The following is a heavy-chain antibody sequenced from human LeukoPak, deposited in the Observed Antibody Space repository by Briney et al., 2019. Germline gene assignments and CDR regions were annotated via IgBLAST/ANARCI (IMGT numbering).Heavy chain of an antibody. Sequence: ASVKVSCKASGGTFSSYAISWVRQAPGQGLEWMGGIIPIFGTANYAQKFQGRVTITADKSTSTAYMELSSLRSEDTAVYYCATPGPKYSSSAAPGYWGQGTLVTVSS. V-gene: IGHV1-69*06. CDR3: ATPGPKYSSSAAPGY. CDR1: GGTFSSYA. D-gene: IGHD6-6*01. CDR2: IIPIFGTA. J-gene: IGHJ4*02.